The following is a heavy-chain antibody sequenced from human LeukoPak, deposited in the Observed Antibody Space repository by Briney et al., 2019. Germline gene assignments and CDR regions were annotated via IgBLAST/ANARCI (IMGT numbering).Heavy chain of an antibody. CDR3: ARGYCSSTSCYVGY. Sequence: SETLSLICTVSGGSISSSSYYWGWIRQPPGKGLEWIGSIYYSGSTYYNPSLKSRVTISVDTSKNQFSLKLSSVTAADTAVYYCARGYCSSTSCYVGYWGQGTLVTVSS. J-gene: IGHJ4*02. CDR2: IYYSGST. D-gene: IGHD2-2*01. CDR1: GGSISSSSYY. V-gene: IGHV4-39*07.